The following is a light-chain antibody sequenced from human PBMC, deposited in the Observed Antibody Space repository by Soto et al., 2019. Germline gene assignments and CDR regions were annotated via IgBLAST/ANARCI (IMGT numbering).Light chain of an antibody. CDR1: QTVSGR. CDR3: QQYYNWPPT. J-gene: IGKJ1*01. CDR2: DAS. Sequence: EIVVTQSPAALSVSLGERATLSCRASQTVSGRLAWYQQKPGQAPRLLIYDASTRATGIPARFSGSGSETESTLTISSLQSEDFAVYYCQQYYNWPPTFGQGTKVEIK. V-gene: IGKV3-15*01.